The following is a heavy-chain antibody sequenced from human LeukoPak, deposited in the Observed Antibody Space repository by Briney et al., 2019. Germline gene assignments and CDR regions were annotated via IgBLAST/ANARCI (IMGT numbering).Heavy chain of an antibody. V-gene: IGHV3-7*01. CDR3: ARDPYCISTSCYYAFDI. D-gene: IGHD2-2*01. J-gene: IGHJ3*02. CDR2: IKQGGSEK. CDR1: GFTFSSYW. Sequence: GGSLRLSCAASGFTFSSYWMSWVRQAPGKGLEWVANIKQGGSEKYYVDSVKGRFTISRDSAKNSLYLQMNSLRAEDTAVFYCARDPYCISTSCYYAFDIWGQGTMVTVSS.